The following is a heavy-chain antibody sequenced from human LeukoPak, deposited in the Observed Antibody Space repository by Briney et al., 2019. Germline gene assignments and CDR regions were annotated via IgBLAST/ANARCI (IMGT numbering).Heavy chain of an antibody. J-gene: IGHJ4*02. Sequence: GASVTVSCKASGGTFSSYAIRWVRQAPGQGLEWMGRIIPILGIANYAQKFQGRVTITADKSTSTAYMELSSLRSEDTAVYYCAGGGSGSYSSPYYFDYWGQGTLVTVSS. CDR1: GGTFSSYA. V-gene: IGHV1-69*04. CDR3: AGGGSGSYSSPYYFDY. CDR2: IIPILGIA. D-gene: IGHD3-10*01.